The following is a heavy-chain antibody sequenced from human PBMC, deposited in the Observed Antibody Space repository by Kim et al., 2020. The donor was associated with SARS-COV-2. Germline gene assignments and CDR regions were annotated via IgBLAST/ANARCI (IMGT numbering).Heavy chain of an antibody. V-gene: IGHV3-7*01. CDR1: GFTFGSYW. CDR2: INRDGSVT. J-gene: IGHJ4*02. D-gene: IGHD5-12*01. Sequence: GGSLRLSCAASGFTFGSYWMTWVRQAPGKGLEWVANINRDGSVTFYVDSVKGRFTISRDNVMNSLYLQMNSLRAEDTAVYYCARDRLRTYDFWGQGILVTVSS. CDR3: ARDRLRTYDF.